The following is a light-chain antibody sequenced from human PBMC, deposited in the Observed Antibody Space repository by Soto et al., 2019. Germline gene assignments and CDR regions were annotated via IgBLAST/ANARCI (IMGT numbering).Light chain of an antibody. J-gene: IGKJ1*01. Sequence: DIVFTHSPSTLSLSPGERATLSCRASQSVSRYLAWYQQKPGQAPRLLIYDASNRATGIAARFSGSGSGTDFTLSISSLEPEDFAVYYCQQRSYWPWTFGQGTKVDI. CDR3: QQRSYWPWT. CDR1: QSVSRY. CDR2: DAS. V-gene: IGKV3-11*01.